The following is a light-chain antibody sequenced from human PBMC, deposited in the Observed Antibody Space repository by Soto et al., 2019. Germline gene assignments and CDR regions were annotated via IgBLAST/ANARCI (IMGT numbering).Light chain of an antibody. CDR2: DVS. CDR3: SSYTSLTTEV. Sequence: QSVLTQPASVSGSPGQSITISCTGTSSDIGAYNSVFWYQQHPGKAPKLIIYDVSSRPSGISNRFSGSKSGNTASLTISGLQADDDATYYCSSYTSLTTEVFGGGTKLTVL. V-gene: IGLV2-14*03. CDR1: SSDIGAYNS. J-gene: IGLJ3*02.